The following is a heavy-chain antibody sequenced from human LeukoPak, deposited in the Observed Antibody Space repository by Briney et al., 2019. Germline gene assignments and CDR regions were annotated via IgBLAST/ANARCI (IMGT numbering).Heavy chain of an antibody. CDR1: GGSFSGYY. V-gene: IGHV4-34*01. D-gene: IGHD4/OR15-4a*01. CDR2: INHSGST. CDR3: AGLVLTYAFDV. J-gene: IGHJ3*01. Sequence: SETLSLTCAVYGGSFSGYYWSWIRQPPGKGLEWIGEINHSGSTNYNPSLRSRVTMSIDTSKNQFSLKLNSVTAADTAVYYCAGLVLTYAFDVWGQGTMVTVSS.